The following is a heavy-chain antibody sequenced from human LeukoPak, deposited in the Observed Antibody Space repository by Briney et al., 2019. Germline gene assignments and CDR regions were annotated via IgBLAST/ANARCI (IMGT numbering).Heavy chain of an antibody. CDR3: ARPLGQGNEYGMDV. CDR2: INHSGST. V-gene: IGHV4-34*01. CDR1: GGSFSGYY. D-gene: IGHD1-1*01. Sequence: TSETLSLTCAVYGGSFSGYYWSWIRQSPGKGLEWIGEINHSGSTNYNPSLKSRVTISVDTSKNQFSLKLTSVTAADTAVYYCARPLGQGNEYGMDVWGQGTTVTVSS. J-gene: IGHJ6*02.